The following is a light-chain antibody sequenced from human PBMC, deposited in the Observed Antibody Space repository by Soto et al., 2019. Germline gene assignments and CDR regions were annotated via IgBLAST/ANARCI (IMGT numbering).Light chain of an antibody. CDR1: QPVNSGY. Sequence: EIVLTQSPGTLSLSPGEGATLSCRASQPVNSGYLAWYQQKPGQAPRLLMYGVSNRATGIPARFSGSGSGTDFTLTISSLEPEDFAVYYCQQRSNFGQGTRLEIK. J-gene: IGKJ5*01. CDR3: QQRSN. V-gene: IGKV3-11*01. CDR2: GVS.